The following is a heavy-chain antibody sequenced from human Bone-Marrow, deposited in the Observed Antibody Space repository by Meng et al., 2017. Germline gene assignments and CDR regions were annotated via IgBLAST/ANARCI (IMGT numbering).Heavy chain of an antibody. CDR3: ARGAYYGSGSYECFDY. V-gene: IGHV3-30*04. CDR1: GFTFSSYA. J-gene: IGHJ4*02. CDR2: ISYDGSNK. Sequence: GESLKISCAASGFTFSSYAMHWVRQAPGKGLEWVAVISYDGSNKYYADSVKGRFTISRDNSKNTLYLQMNSLRAEDTAVYYCARGAYYGSGSYECFDYWGQGTRVTVSS. D-gene: IGHD3-10*01.